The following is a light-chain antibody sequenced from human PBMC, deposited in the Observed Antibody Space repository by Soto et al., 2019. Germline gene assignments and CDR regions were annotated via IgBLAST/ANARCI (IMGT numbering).Light chain of an antibody. CDR2: SNN. V-gene: IGLV1-44*01. Sequence: QSVLTQPPSASGTPGQTVTISCSGSSSNIGSNTVNWYQQLPGTAPKLLIYSNNQRPSGVPDRFSGSKSGTSASLAISGLQAEDEADYYCAAWDDSLSVVFGGGTKLTVL. CDR1: SSNIGSNT. J-gene: IGLJ2*01. CDR3: AAWDDSLSVV.